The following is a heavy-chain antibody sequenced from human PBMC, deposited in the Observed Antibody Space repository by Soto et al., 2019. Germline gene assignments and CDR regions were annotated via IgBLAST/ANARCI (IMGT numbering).Heavy chain of an antibody. CDR2: IIPIFGTA. CDR3: ARVDCSGGSCYSGNYFDY. V-gene: IGHV1-69*01. CDR1: GGTFSSYA. Sequence: QVQLVQSGAEVKKPGSSVKVSCKASGGTFSSYAISWVRQAPGQGLERMGGIIPIFGTANYAQKFQGRVTITADESTSTAYMELSSLRSEDTAVYYCARVDCSGGSCYSGNYFDYWGQGTLVTVSS. D-gene: IGHD2-15*01. J-gene: IGHJ4*02.